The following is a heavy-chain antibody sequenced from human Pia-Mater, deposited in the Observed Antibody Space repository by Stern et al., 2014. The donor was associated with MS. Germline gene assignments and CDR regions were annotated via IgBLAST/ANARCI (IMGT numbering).Heavy chain of an antibody. J-gene: IGHJ4*02. V-gene: IGHV3-72*01. CDR2: SRNKAKSYTT. Sequence: EVQLVESGGGLVQPGGSLSLSCAASGFSFSDFYMDWVRQAPGKGLEWVGRSRNKAKSYTTDYAASVKGRFTISRDDSKNSLYLQMNSLKTEDTAVYYCSRDSSGDYWGPGTLVTVSS. CDR3: SRDSSGDY. CDR1: GFSFSDFY.